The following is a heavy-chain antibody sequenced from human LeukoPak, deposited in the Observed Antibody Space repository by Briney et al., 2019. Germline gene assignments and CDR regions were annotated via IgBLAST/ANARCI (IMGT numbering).Heavy chain of an antibody. CDR3: ARDGPVRGVIDY. CDR1: GLTFSSYG. Sequence: GGSLRLSCAASGLTFSSYGINWVRQAPRKGLEWVSSISSSGSYIYYADSVKGRFTISRDNAKNSLYLQMNSLRAEDTAVYYCARDGPVRGVIDYWGQGTLVTVSS. V-gene: IGHV3-21*01. CDR2: ISSSGSYI. D-gene: IGHD3-10*01. J-gene: IGHJ4*02.